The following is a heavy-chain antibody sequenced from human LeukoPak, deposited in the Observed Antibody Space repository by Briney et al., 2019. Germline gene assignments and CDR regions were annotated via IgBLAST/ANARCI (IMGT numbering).Heavy chain of an antibody. CDR3: ARDGYGNNYMDV. V-gene: IGHV3-23*01. D-gene: IGHD1/OR15-1a*01. J-gene: IGHJ6*03. CDR2: ISGSGGST. Sequence: PGGSLRLSCAASGFTFSSYAMSWVRQAPGKGLEWVSAISGSGGSTHYADSVKGRFTISRDNSKNTLSLQMNSLRAEDTAVYYCARDGYGNNYMDVWGKGTTVTVSS. CDR1: GFTFSSYA.